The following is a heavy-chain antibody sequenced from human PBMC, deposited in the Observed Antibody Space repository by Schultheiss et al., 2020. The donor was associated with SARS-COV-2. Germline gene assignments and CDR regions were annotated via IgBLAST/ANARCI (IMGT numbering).Heavy chain of an antibody. CDR2: IYYSGST. Sequence: SQTLSLTCTVSGGSISSYYWSWIRQPPGKGLEWIGYIYYSGSTNYNPSLKSRVTISVDTSKNQFSLKLSSVTAADTAVYYCARDLRGLVDAFDVWGQGTVVTVSS. CDR1: GGSISSYY. V-gene: IGHV4-59*01. CDR3: ARDLRGLVDAFDV. D-gene: IGHD3/OR15-3a*01. J-gene: IGHJ3*01.